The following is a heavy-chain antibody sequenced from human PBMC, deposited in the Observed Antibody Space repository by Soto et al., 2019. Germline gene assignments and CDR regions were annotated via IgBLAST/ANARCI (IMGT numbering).Heavy chain of an antibody. D-gene: IGHD6-13*01. CDR3: ARGVTAAAGSWFDP. Sequence: SETLSLTCTVSGGSISSYYWSWIRQPPGKGLEWIGYIYYSGSTNYNPSLKSRVTISVDTSKNQFSLKLSSVTAADTAVYYCARGVTAAAGSWFDPWGQGTLVTVCS. J-gene: IGHJ5*02. CDR2: IYYSGST. V-gene: IGHV4-59*01. CDR1: GGSISSYY.